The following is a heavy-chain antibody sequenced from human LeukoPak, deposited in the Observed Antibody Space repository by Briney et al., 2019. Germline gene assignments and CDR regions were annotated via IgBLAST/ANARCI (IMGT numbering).Heavy chain of an antibody. CDR3: AREFSSGSPSYWNY. CDR1: GFTFSTYW. Sequence: GGSLRLSCAASGFTFSTYWMHWVRRPPGKGLVWVSRINGDGSKTDYADSVKGRFTISRDNAKNTLYLQMNSLRAEDTAVYFCAREFSSGSPSYWNYWGQGTLVTVSS. J-gene: IGHJ4*02. D-gene: IGHD6-19*01. V-gene: IGHV3-74*01. CDR2: INGDGSKT.